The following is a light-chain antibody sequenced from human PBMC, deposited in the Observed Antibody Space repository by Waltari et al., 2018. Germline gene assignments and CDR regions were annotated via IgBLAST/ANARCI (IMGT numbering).Light chain of an antibody. CDR1: SSDVGGYNS. Sequence: QSALTQPASVSGSPGQSITISCTGTSSDVGGYNSVSWYQDHPGEAPKVIIYDVNDRPSGISERFSCSKAGNTASLTIAGLQAEDEADYYCSSQSSDNVVLFGGGTKLTVL. CDR2: DVN. J-gene: IGLJ2*01. V-gene: IGLV2-14*03. CDR3: SSQSSDNVVL.